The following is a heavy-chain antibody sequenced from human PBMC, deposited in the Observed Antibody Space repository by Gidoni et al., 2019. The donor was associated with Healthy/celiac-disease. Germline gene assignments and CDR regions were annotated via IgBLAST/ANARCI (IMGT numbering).Heavy chain of an antibody. D-gene: IGHD3-22*01. V-gene: IGHV1-69*01. CDR2: IIPIFGTA. J-gene: IGHJ5*02. CDR3: ARGEEEGGYLNWFDP. CDR1: GGTFSRYA. Sequence: QVKLVQSGAEVKQPGSSVKVSCKASGGTFSRYAISWVRQAPGEGIEWKGGIIPIFGTANYAQKFQGRVTITADESTSTAYMELSSLRSEDTAVYYCARGEEEGGYLNWFDPWGQGTLVTVSS.